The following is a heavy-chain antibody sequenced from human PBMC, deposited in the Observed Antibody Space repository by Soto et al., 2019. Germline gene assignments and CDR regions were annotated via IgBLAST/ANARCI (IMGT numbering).Heavy chain of an antibody. V-gene: IGHV4-31*03. J-gene: IGHJ5*02. CDR2: IYYSGST. D-gene: IGHD3-22*01. CDR3: ARVLESHPKYYYDSSGYYVNWFDP. Sequence: SDTLSLTCTVSGGSISSGGYYWSWIRQHPGKGLEWIGYIYYSGSTYYNPSLKSRVTISVDTSKNQFSLKLSSVTAADTAVYYCARVLESHPKYYYDSSGYYVNWFDPWGQGTLVTVSS. CDR1: GGSISSGGYY.